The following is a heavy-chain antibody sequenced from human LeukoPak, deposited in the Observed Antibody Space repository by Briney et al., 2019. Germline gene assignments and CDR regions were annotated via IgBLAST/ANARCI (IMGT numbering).Heavy chain of an antibody. Sequence: SETLSLTCTVSGGSISGYYWSWIRQPPGKGLEWIGNVHYSLSSNYSPSLESRVTISMDTSQRQFSLKLTSVTAADTAVYYCACYKIVERNFDFWGQGMLVTVSS. CDR1: GGSISGYY. J-gene: IGHJ4*02. CDR2: VHYSLSS. CDR3: ACYKIVERNFDF. V-gene: IGHV4-59*01. D-gene: IGHD5-24*01.